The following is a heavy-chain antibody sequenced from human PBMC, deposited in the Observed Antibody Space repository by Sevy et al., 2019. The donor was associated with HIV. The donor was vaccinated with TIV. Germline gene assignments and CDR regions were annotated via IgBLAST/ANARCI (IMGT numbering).Heavy chain of an antibody. CDR3: ARVTGYDFWNGYSLDDAFDV. Sequence: SETLSLTCAVYGGSFSGYYWSWIRQPPGKGLEWIGEINHSGSTNYNPSLKSRVTISVDTSKNQFSRMLSSVTAADTAVYYCARVTGYDFWNGYSLDDAFDVWGQGTMVTVSS. CDR2: INHSGST. D-gene: IGHD3-3*01. V-gene: IGHV4-34*01. J-gene: IGHJ3*01. CDR1: GGSFSGYY.